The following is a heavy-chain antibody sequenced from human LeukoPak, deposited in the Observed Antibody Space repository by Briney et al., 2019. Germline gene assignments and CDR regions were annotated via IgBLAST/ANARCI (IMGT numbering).Heavy chain of an antibody. J-gene: IGHJ4*02. CDR3: AREDFSIAVAGTNLDY. V-gene: IGHV3-7*01. Sequence: GGSLRLSCAASGFTFSSYWMSWVHQAPGKGLEWVANIKQDGSEKYYVDSVKGRFTISRDNAKNSLYLQMNSLGAEDTAVYYCAREDFSIAVAGTNLDYWGQGTLVTVSS. CDR1: GFTFSSYW. D-gene: IGHD6-19*01. CDR2: IKQDGSEK.